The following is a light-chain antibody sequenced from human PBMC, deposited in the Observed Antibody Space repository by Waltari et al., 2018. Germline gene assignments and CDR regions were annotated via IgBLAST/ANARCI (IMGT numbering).Light chain of an antibody. Sequence: QSVLTQPPSVSAAPGQRVTISCSGGSPNIGNNYVSWYRQFPGTAPKLLIYENSERPSGIPGRFSGSKSGTSASLAINGLQSEDEADYYCAAWDDSLRGHWVFGGGTKVTVL. CDR3: AAWDDSLRGHWV. J-gene: IGLJ3*02. CDR1: SPNIGNNY. V-gene: IGLV1-51*02. CDR2: ENS.